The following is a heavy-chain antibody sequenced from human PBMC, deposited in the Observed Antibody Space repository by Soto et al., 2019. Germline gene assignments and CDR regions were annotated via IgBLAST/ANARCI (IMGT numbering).Heavy chain of an antibody. CDR3: AKDRVIQLLPIWPDP. J-gene: IGHJ5*02. D-gene: IGHD2-2*01. Sequence: QKHLVESGGGVVQAGTSLRLSCAASGFRINNYGMHWVRQAPGKGLECVAFVSSDGNNKYYADSVKGRFTISRDNSKRTMLQQVDSLRVDDTAIYYCAKDRVIQLLPIWPDPWGQGTLVTVAS. CDR1: GFRINNYG. CDR2: VSSDGNNK. V-gene: IGHV3-30*18.